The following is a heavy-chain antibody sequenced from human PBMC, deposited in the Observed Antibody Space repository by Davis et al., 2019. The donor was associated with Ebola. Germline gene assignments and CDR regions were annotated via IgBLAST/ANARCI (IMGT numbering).Heavy chain of an antibody. V-gene: IGHV4-39*01. CDR2: IYYSGIT. Sequence: SETLSLTCTVSGGSIISSSSYWGWIRQPPRKGLEWIGSIYYSGITYYNPSLKSRVTISVDTSKNQISLNLNSVTAADTAVYYCTAGSYHDSRLYPPGIWGQGTLVTVSS. D-gene: IGHD3-22*01. CDR1: GGSIISSSSY. CDR3: TAGSYHDSRLYPPGI. J-gene: IGHJ4*02.